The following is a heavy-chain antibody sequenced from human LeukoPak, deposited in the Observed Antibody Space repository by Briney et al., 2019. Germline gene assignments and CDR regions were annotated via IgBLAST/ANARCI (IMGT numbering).Heavy chain of an antibody. D-gene: IGHD3-16*01. J-gene: IGHJ6*02. CDR2: IYDSVNT. V-gene: IGHV4-59*08. CDR1: GGSISSYY. Sequence: PSETLSLTRTVSGGSISSYYWSWIRQPPGKGLEWIGYIYDSVNTKYNPSLKSRVTISVDTSKNQLSLKLSSVTAADTAVYYCARHVPYYDSDFPAWGMDVWGQGTTVTVSS. CDR3: ARHVPYYDSDFPAWGMDV.